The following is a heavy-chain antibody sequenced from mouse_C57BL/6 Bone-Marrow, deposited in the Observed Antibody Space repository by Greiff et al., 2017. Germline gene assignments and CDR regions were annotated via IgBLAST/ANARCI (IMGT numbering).Heavy chain of an antibody. V-gene: IGHV1-61*01. CDR1: GYTFTSYW. CDR2: IYPSDSET. CDR3: ARYGTAWFAY. D-gene: IGHD2-1*01. Sequence: QVQLQQPGAELVRPGSSVKLSCKASGYTFTSYWMAWVKQRPGQGLEWIGNIYPSDSETHYNQKFKDKATLTVDKSSSTAYMQLSSLTSEDSAVYYCARYGTAWFAYWGQGTLVTVSA. J-gene: IGHJ3*01.